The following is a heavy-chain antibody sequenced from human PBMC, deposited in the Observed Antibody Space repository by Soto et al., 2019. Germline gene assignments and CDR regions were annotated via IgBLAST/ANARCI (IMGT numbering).Heavy chain of an antibody. D-gene: IGHD3-10*02. V-gene: IGHV1-18*04. CDR1: GYTFTSYG. CDR2: SSGYNGNT. Sequence: QVQLVQSGAEVKKPGASVKVSCKASGYTFTSYGISWVRQAAGQGLDYMGWSSGYNGNTNYEEKFQGRVTMTTDTYTSTAYMELRSVKYDDTAVYYCARFQILPCSAWFDPWGQGTPVTVSS. CDR3: ARFQILPCSAWFDP. J-gene: IGHJ5*02.